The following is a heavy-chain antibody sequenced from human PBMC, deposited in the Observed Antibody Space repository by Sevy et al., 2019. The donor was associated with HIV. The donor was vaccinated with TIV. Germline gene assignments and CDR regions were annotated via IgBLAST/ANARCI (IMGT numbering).Heavy chain of an antibody. Sequence: SETLSLTCTVSGFSISSGYYWGWIRQSPEKGLEWIGNIYHSGRTYYKPSLKSRATISVDTSKNQFSLKLISVTAADTAVYYCARASAGDRLDYYGMDVWGQGTTVTVSS. CDR3: ARASAGDRLDYYGMDV. V-gene: IGHV4-38-2*02. J-gene: IGHJ6*02. CDR1: GFSISSGYY. D-gene: IGHD2-21*02. CDR2: IYHSGRT.